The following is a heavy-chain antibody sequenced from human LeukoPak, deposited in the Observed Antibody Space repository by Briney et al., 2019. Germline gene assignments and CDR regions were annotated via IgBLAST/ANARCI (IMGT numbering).Heavy chain of an antibody. CDR1: AYTLTDYY. V-gene: IGHV1-69*06. J-gene: IGHJ4*02. Sequence: SVKVSCKTSAYTLTDYYMHWVRQAPGQGLEWMGGIIPIFGTANYAQKFQGRVTITADKSTSTAYMELSSLRSEDTAVYYCARVRYSSSWYGEFDYWGQGTLVTVSS. D-gene: IGHD6-13*01. CDR3: ARVRYSSSWYGEFDY. CDR2: IIPIFGTA.